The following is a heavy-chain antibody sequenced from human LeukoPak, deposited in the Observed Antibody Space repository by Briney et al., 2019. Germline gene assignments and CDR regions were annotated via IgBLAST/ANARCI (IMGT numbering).Heavy chain of an antibody. J-gene: IGHJ6*02. D-gene: IGHD6-6*01. V-gene: IGHV3-53*04. Sequence: GGSLRLSCAASGCSVSNTYMSWVRQAPGKGLEWVSVIYSGDSGVSTYYADSVKGRFTISRHNSKNTLYPQMSSLRAEDTAVYFCARSAARLRYYYAMDVWGRGTTVTVCS. CDR3: ARSAARLRYYYAMDV. CDR1: GCSVSNTY. CDR2: IYSGDSGVST.